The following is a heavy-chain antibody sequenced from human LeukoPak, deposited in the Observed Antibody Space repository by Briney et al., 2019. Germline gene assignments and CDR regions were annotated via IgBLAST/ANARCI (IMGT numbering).Heavy chain of an antibody. Sequence: SETLSLTCAVYGGSFSGYYWSWIRQPPGKGLEWIGEINHSGSTNYNPSLKSRVTISVDTSKNQFSLKLSAVTAADTAVYYCARDQGIATPMDAFDIWGQGTLVTVSS. CDR1: GGSFSGYY. CDR2: INHSGST. D-gene: IGHD6-13*01. V-gene: IGHV4-34*01. J-gene: IGHJ3*02. CDR3: ARDQGIATPMDAFDI.